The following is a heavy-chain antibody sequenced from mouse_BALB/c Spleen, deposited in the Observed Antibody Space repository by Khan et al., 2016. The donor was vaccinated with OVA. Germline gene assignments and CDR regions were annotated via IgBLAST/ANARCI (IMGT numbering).Heavy chain of an antibody. CDR2: IYPGNSDT. D-gene: IGHD2-1*01. J-gene: IGHJ2*01. CDR1: GYTFTNYW. CDR3: ARNGFGNYEIWDY. Sequence: VQLKQSGTVLARPGASVKMSCKASGYTFTNYWMHWVKQRPGQGLEWIGTIYPGNSDTNYNQKFTGKATLTAVKSTSTAYMELSILTNEDSAVYYFARNGFGNYEIWDYWGQGTTLTVSS. V-gene: IGHV1-5*01.